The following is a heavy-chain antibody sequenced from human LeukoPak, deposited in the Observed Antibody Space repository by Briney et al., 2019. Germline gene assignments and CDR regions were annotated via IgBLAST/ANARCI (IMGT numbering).Heavy chain of an antibody. Sequence: SETLSLTCAVYGGSFSGYYWSWIRQPPGKGLEWIGEINHSGSTNYNPSLKSRVTISVDTSKNQFSLKLSSVTAADTAVYYCASHELYDSSGYSDYWGQGTLVTVSS. D-gene: IGHD3-22*01. J-gene: IGHJ4*02. CDR3: ASHELYDSSGYSDY. CDR2: INHSGST. V-gene: IGHV4-34*01. CDR1: GGSFSGYY.